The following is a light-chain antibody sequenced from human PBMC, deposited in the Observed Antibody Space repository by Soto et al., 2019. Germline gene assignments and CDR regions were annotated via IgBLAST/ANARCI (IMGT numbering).Light chain of an antibody. CDR1: HSVSSSY. CDR2: GAS. Sequence: EIVLTQSPGTLSLSPGERATLSCRASHSVSSSYLAWYQQKPGQAPRLLIYGASSRATGIPDRFSGSGSGTDFTLTISRLEPADLAVDYCQQYGSSPPYTFGPGTKVDIK. CDR3: QQYGSSPPYT. V-gene: IGKV3-20*01. J-gene: IGKJ3*01.